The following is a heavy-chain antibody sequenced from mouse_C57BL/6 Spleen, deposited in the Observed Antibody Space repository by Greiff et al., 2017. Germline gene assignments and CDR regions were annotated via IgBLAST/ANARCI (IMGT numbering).Heavy chain of an antibody. Sequence: QVHVKQSGPGLVQPSQSLSITCTVSGFSLTSYGVHWVRQSPGKGLEWLGVIWSGGSTDYNAAFISRLSISKDNSKSQVFFKMNSLQADDTAIYYCATLRQLRLRGAMDYWGQGTSVTVSS. J-gene: IGHJ4*01. CDR2: IWSGGST. CDR1: GFSLTSYG. V-gene: IGHV2-2*01. D-gene: IGHD3-2*02. CDR3: ATLRQLRLRGAMDY.